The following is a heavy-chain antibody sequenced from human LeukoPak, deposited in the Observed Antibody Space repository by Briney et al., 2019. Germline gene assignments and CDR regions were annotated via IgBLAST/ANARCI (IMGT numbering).Heavy chain of an antibody. CDR2: IYYSGST. J-gene: IGHJ4*02. V-gene: IGHV4-39*01. D-gene: IGHD6-19*01. CDR3: XGYSSGWVDD. Sequence: PSQTLSLTCTVSGGSISSSGSYWGWIRQPPGKGLEWIGSIYYSGSTYYNPSLKSRFIISVDTSKNQFSLKLTSLPGPDTAVYYCXGYSSGWVDDWGQGTLVTVSS. CDR1: GGSISSSGSY.